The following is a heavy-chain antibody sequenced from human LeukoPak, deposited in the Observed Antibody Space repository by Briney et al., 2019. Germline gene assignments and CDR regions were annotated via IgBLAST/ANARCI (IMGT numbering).Heavy chain of an antibody. J-gene: IGHJ3*02. D-gene: IGHD2-8*02. CDR3: ARPSGGRYPFDI. CDR2: INTDGSIT. CDR1: GFTFSMAS. V-gene: IGHV3-74*01. Sequence: PGGSLRLSCAASGFTFSMASMHWVRQAPGKGLVWVSRINTDGSITAYADFVKGRFTISRDDAENTQYLQMNNLRAEDTAVYYCARPSGGRYPFDIWRQGTMVSVSS.